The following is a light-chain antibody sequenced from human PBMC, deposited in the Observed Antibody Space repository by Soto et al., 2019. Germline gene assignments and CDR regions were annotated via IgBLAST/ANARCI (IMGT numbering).Light chain of an antibody. CDR3: QQRSNWPIT. V-gene: IGKV3-11*01. Sequence: EIVFTQSPSTVSLTTGERATLSCRASQSVSSYLAWYQQKPGQAPRLLIYDASNRATGIPARFSGSGSGTDFTLTISSLEPEDFAVYYCQQRSNWPITFGQGTRLEI. J-gene: IGKJ5*01. CDR2: DAS. CDR1: QSVSSY.